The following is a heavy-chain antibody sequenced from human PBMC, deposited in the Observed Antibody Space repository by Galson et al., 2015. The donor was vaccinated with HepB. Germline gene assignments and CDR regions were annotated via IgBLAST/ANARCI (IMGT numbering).Heavy chain of an antibody. CDR3: ARERGGRYMDV. V-gene: IGHV3-48*01. D-gene: IGHD3-10*01. CDR2: ISTDRSTI. CDR1: GFTFSSYT. J-gene: IGHJ6*03. Sequence: SLRLSCAASGFTFSSYTMNWVRQAPGKGLEWLSYISTDRSTIYYADSVKGRFTISRDNAKSSLYLQMNSLRAEDTAVYYCARERGGRYMDVWGKGTTVTVS.